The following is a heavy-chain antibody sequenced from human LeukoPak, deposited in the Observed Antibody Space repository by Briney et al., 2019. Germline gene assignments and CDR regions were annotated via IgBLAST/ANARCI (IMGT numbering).Heavy chain of an antibody. D-gene: IGHD3-9*01. CDR1: GYTFTSYG. CDR2: ISAYNGNT. J-gene: IGHJ3*02. CDR3: ARLYGILTGYILGAFDI. V-gene: IGHV1-18*01. Sequence: ASVKVSCKASGYTFTSYGISWVRQAPGQGLEWMGWISAYNGNTNYAQKLQGRVTMTTDTSTSTAYMELRSLRSDDTAVYYCARLYGILTGYILGAFDIWGQGTMVTVSS.